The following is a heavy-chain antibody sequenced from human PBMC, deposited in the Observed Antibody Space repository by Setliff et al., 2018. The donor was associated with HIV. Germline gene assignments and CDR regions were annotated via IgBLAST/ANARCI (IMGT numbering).Heavy chain of an antibody. V-gene: IGHV4-39*01. Sequence: KLSETLSLTCTVSGDSISRRIYYWGWIRQPPGKGLEWIGNFYYSGSSHYNPSLKSRVTISVDTSKNQFSLKLISVSAADTAVYYCAELLPAADMAREIDSWGQGTLVTVSS. CDR2: FYYSGSS. J-gene: IGHJ4*02. D-gene: IGHD2-2*01. CDR3: AELLPAADMAREIDS. CDR1: GDSISRRIYY.